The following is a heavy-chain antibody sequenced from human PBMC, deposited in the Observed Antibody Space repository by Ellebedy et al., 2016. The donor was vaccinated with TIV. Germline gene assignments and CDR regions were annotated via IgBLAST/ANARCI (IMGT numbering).Heavy chain of an antibody. J-gene: IGHJ3*02. CDR2: IKQDGSEK. CDR1: GVTFSAYW. D-gene: IGHD3-10*01. V-gene: IGHV3-7*01. Sequence: PGGSLRLSCAASGVTFSAYWMSWVRQAPGKGLEWVANIKQDGSEKNHVDSVKGRFTISRENTKNSLYLQMNSLRAEDTAIYYCVRGGGSYFLAAFDIWGQGTLVTVSS. CDR3: VRGGGSYFLAAFDI.